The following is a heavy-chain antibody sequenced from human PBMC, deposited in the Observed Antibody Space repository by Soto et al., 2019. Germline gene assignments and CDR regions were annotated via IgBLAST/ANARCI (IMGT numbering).Heavy chain of an antibody. V-gene: IGHV4-4*02. CDR1: GGSISSSNW. CDR3: ARWQQLGRYYFDY. CDR2: ISHSGST. J-gene: IGHJ4*02. D-gene: IGHD6-13*01. Sequence: QVQLQESGPGLVKPSGTLSLTCAVSGGSISSSNWWRWVRQPPGKGLEWIGEISHSGSTNYKPSLKSRVTISVDKSKNQVSLKLSSVTAADTAGYYCARWQQLGRYYFDYWGQGTLVTVSS.